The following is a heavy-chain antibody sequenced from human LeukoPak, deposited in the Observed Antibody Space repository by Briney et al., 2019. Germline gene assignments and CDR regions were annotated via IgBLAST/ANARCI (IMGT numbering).Heavy chain of an antibody. Sequence: PSETLSLTCTVFGDSIGSSRSYWGWIRQPPGKGLEWIASFYYSGTTFHNPSFESRVTMSVDMSKNQFSLRLTSVTAADTAVYYCVRQNADYYYYYMDVWGKGTTVTVSS. CDR1: GDSIGSSRSY. J-gene: IGHJ6*03. CDR3: VRQNADYYYYYMDV. V-gene: IGHV4-39*01. CDR2: FYYSGTT. D-gene: IGHD1-1*01.